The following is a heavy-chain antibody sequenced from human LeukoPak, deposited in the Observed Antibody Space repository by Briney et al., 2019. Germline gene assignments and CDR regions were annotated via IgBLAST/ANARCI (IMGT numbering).Heavy chain of an antibody. CDR3: ARLPFGTMVRGAYRNWFDP. V-gene: IGHV4-34*01. Sequence: SETLSLTCAVYGGSFSGYYWSWIRQPPGKGLEWIGEINHSGSTNYNPSLKSRVTISVDTSKNQFSLKLSSVTAADTAVYYCARLPFGTMVRGAYRNWFDPWGQGTLVTVSS. J-gene: IGHJ5*02. CDR2: INHSGST. D-gene: IGHD3-10*01. CDR1: GGSFSGYY.